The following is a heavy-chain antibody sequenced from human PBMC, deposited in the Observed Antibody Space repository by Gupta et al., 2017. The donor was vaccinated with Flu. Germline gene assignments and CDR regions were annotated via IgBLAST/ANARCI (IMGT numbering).Heavy chain of an antibody. CDR1: GFSFSDHY. D-gene: IGHD6-19*01. V-gene: IGHV3-11*01. CDR3: ARGRGGGGWYVMY. J-gene: IGHJ4*02. CDR2: ISGSGYAK. Sequence: QVQLVESGGVLVKPGGSLRLSCASSGFSFSDHYLIWIRQAPGKGLEWVSYISGSGYAKYYADSVKGRFTIARDNARNSLFMEMNSLRADDTAMYYCARGRGGGGWYVMYWGQGTLVTVSS.